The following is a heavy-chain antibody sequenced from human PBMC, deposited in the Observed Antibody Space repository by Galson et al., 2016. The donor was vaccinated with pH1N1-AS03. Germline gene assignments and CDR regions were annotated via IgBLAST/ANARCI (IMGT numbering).Heavy chain of an antibody. V-gene: IGHV3-7*03. CDR3: SDGTVA. Sequence: SLRLSCAASGFTFTNYWMTWVRQAPGKGLEYVANINQDGSEKVYVYSVKGRFTISRDNAKNSLFLQLNSLRVEDTAMYYCSDGTVAWGQGTLVTVSS. J-gene: IGHJ5*02. CDR1: GFTFTNYW. D-gene: IGHD1-1*01. CDR2: INQDGSEK.